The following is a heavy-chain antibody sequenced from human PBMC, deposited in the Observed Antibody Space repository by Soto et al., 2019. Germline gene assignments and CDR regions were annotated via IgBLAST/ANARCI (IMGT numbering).Heavy chain of an antibody. Sequence: QVQLQQWGAGLLKPSETLSLTCAVYGGSFSGYYWSWIRQPPGKGLEWNGEINHSGSTNYNPSLKRRVTLSVYTSKNQFSLKLSSVTAADTAVYYCASPHSSGWSYFDYWGQGPLVTVYS. CDR3: ASPHSSGWSYFDY. CDR2: INHSGST. V-gene: IGHV4-34*01. J-gene: IGHJ4*02. D-gene: IGHD6-19*01. CDR1: GGSFSGYY.